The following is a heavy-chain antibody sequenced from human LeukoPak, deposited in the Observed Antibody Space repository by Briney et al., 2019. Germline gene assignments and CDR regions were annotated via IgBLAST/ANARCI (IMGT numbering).Heavy chain of an antibody. CDR3: ARGHRGWSFDY. J-gene: IGHJ4*02. CDR2: INHSGST. CDR1: GGSFSGYY. D-gene: IGHD6-19*01. Sequence: SETLSLTCAVYGGSFSGYYWSWIRQPPGKGLEWIGEINHSGSTNYNPSLKSQVTISVDTSKNQFSLKLSSVTAADTAVYYCARGHRGWSFDYWGQGTLVTVSS. V-gene: IGHV4-34*01.